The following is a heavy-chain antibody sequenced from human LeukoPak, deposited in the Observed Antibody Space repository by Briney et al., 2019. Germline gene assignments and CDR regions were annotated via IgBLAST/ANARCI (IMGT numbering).Heavy chain of an antibody. V-gene: IGHV4-38-2*02. D-gene: IGHD6-19*01. J-gene: IGHJ3*01. CDR1: GYSITRGYF. Sequence: SETLSLTCTVSGYSITRGYFWGWIRQSPGEGRGGISSIFHSGSTYYNPSLKSRVTMSVDTSKNQFSLRLSSVTAADTAVYYCARETEKQWQYWGQGTTVSVSS. CDR3: ARETEKQWQY. CDR2: IFHSGST.